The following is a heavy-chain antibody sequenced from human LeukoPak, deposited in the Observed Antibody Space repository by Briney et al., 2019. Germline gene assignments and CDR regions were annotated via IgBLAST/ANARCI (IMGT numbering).Heavy chain of an antibody. Sequence: GGSLRLSCAGSGFTFSSYGMHWVRQAPGKGLEWVAVIWYDGSNKYYADSVKGRFTISRDNSKNTPYLQMNSLRAEDTAVYYCAKAIDFDYWGQGTLVTVSS. CDR3: AKAIDFDY. CDR2: IWYDGSNK. J-gene: IGHJ4*02. CDR1: GFTFSSYG. V-gene: IGHV3-30*02. D-gene: IGHD3-16*02.